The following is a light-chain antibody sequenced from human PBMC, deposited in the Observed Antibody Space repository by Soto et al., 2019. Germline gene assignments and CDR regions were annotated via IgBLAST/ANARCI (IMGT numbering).Light chain of an antibody. CDR2: SAS. V-gene: IGKV3-15*01. CDR1: QYISNF. Sequence: ETLMTQSPATLSVSPGERATLSCRASQYISNFLAWYQQKPGQAPRLLIYSASSRATGIPARFSGSGSGTDFTLTISRLEPKDFALYYCQQYGYSPITFGQGTRLEIK. CDR3: QQYGYSPIT. J-gene: IGKJ5*01.